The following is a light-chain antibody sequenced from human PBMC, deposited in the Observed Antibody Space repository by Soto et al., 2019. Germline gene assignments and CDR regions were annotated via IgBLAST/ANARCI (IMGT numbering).Light chain of an antibody. V-gene: IGKV3-20*01. CDR3: QQYGSSPR. CDR2: AAS. J-gene: IGKJ1*01. CDR1: QSVSSDY. Sequence: EIVLTQSPGTLSLSPGERATLSCRASQSVSSDYLAWYQQKAGQAPRLLIYAASSRATGIPDRFSGSGSGTDFALTISRLEPEDFAVYYCQQYGSSPRFGQGTKVEIK.